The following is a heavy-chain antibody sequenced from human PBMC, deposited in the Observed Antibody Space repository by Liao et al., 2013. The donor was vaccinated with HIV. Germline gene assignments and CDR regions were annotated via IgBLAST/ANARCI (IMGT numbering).Heavy chain of an antibody. CDR2: VNYKGKS. J-gene: IGHJ2*01. Sequence: QAQLPQWGTGLLKPSETLSLTCAAVGSFNIYSWHWVRQSPGKGLEWIGEVNYKGKSNYHPSLRRRVTISADTSKSHFSLRLTSVTAADAGVYYCARSPWVDCGGDCDLYRDFDRWGLGTLVSVSS. CDR3: ARSPWVDCGGDCDLYRDFDR. D-gene: IGHD2-21*01. V-gene: IGHV4-34*02. CDR1: VGSFNIYS.